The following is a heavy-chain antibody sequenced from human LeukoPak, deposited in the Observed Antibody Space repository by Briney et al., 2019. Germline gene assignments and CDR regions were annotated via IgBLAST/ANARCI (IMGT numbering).Heavy chain of an antibody. V-gene: IGHV1-46*01. D-gene: IGHD3-22*01. CDR3: AREGCYYDSSGRLDY. CDR2: INPSGGST. J-gene: IGHJ4*02. CDR1: GYTFTSYY. Sequence: ASVKVSCKASGYTFTSYYMHWVRQAPGQGLEWMGIINPSGGSTSYAQKFQGRVTMTRDTSTSTVYMELSSLRSEDTAVYYCAREGCYYDSSGRLDYWGQGTLVTVSS.